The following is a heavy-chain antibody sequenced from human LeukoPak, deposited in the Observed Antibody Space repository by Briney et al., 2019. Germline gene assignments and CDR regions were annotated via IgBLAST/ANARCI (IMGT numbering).Heavy chain of an antibody. D-gene: IGHD2-2*01. V-gene: IGHV1-69*01. CDR2: IIPIFGTA. CDR1: GGTFSSYA. CDR3: ARGNDIVVVPAEYGGDWFDP. J-gene: IGHJ5*02. Sequence: SVKVSCTASGGTFSSYAISWVRQAPGQGLEWMGGIIPIFGTANYAQKFQGRVTITADESTSTAYMELSSLRSEDTAVYYCARGNDIVVVPAEYGGDWFDPWGQGTLVTVSS.